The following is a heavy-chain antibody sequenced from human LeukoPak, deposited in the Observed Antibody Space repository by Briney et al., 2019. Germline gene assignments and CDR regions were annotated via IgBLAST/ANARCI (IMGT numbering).Heavy chain of an antibody. D-gene: IGHD2-2*01. V-gene: IGHV1-69*13. J-gene: IGHJ1*01. Sequence: SVKVSCKASGGTFSSYAISWVRQAPGQGLEWMGGIIPIFGTANYAQKFQGRVTITADESTSTAYMELSSLRPEDTAVYYCAREIDCSSTSRYADGYFQHWGQGTLVTVSS. CDR2: IIPIFGTA. CDR1: GGTFSSYA. CDR3: AREIDCSSTSRYADGYFQH.